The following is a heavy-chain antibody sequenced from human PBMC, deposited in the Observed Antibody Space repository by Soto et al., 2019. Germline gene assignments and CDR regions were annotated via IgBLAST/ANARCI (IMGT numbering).Heavy chain of an antibody. CDR2: TSWNSDGI. J-gene: IGHJ5*02. D-gene: IGHD6-19*01. Sequence: EVQLVESGGGLVQPGRSLRLSCAASGFTFDDYAMHWVRQAPGKGLEWVSGTSWNSDGIGYADSVKGRFTISRDNAKNSLYLQMNSLRDDDTALYYCAKGGGSSGWYANWFDPWGQGTLVTVSS. CDR1: GFTFDDYA. CDR3: AKGGGSSGWYANWFDP. V-gene: IGHV3-9*01.